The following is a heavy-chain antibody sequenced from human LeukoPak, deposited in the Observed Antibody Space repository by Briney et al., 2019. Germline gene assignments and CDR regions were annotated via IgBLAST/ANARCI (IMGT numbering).Heavy chain of an antibody. CDR3: ARDRDGYPRYFDY. J-gene: IGHJ4*02. CDR1: GFTFSSYA. V-gene: IGHV3-30-3*01. Sequence: GGSLRLSCAASGFTFSSYAMHWVRQAPGKGLEWVAVISYDGSNKYYADSVKGRFTISRDNSKNTLYLQMNSLRAEDTAVYYCARDRDGYPRYFDYWGQGTLVTVSS. D-gene: IGHD5-24*01. CDR2: ISYDGSNK.